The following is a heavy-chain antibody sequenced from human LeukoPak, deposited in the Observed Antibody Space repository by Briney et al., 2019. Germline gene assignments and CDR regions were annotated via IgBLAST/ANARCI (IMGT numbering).Heavy chain of an antibody. V-gene: IGHV3-30*04. CDR1: GLTFSSYA. CDR2: ISYDGSNK. J-gene: IGHJ4*02. D-gene: IGHD3-16*01. Sequence: GGSLRLSCAASGLTFSSYAMHWVRQAPGKGLEWVAVISYDGSNKYYADSVKGRFTISRDSSQNTLYLQMNSLRPEDTAVYYCAKDMGGHQGVFDYWGQGTLVTVSS. CDR3: AKDMGGHQGVFDY.